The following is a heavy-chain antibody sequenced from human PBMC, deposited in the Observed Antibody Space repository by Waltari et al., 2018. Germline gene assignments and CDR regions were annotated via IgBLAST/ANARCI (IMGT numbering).Heavy chain of an antibody. Sequence: EVQLLESGGGLVQPGGSLRLSCAASGFTFSNYDMSWVRQAPGKGLEWVSYIGYRGKIVMHLDSVEGRFTISRDNSKNMLYLEMNSLRAEDTAVYYCARDERDTGSWYGWVYWGQGALVTVSS. J-gene: IGHJ4*02. D-gene: IGHD6-13*01. CDR3: ARDERDTGSWYGWVY. CDR2: IGYRGKIV. V-gene: IGHV3-23*01. CDR1: GFTFSNYD.